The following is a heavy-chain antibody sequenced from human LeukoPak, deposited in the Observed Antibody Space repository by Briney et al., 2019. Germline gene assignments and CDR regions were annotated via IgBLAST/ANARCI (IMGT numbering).Heavy chain of an antibody. CDR2: ISYDGSNK. Sequence: GRSLRLSCAASGFTFSSYAMHWVRQAPGKGLEWVAVISYDGSNKYYADSVKGRFTISRDNSKNTLYLQMNSLRAEDTAVYYCARGSVGATDFWGQGTLVTVSS. V-gene: IGHV3-30-3*01. J-gene: IGHJ4*02. CDR1: GFTFSSYA. D-gene: IGHD1-26*01. CDR3: ARGSVGATDF.